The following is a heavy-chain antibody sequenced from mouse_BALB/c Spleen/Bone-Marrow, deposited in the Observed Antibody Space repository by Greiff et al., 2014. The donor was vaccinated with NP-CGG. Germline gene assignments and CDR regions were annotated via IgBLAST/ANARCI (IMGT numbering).Heavy chain of an antibody. V-gene: IGHV1S56*01. CDR1: GYTFTSYY. CDR2: IYPGNVNT. CDR3: AGDTMDY. J-gene: IGHJ4*01. Sequence: VKLQESGPELVKPGASVRISCKASGYTFTSYYIHWVKQRPGQGLEWIGWIYPGNVNTKYNEKFKGKATLTADKSSSTAYMQLSSLTSEDSAVYFCAGDTMDYWGQGTSVTVSS.